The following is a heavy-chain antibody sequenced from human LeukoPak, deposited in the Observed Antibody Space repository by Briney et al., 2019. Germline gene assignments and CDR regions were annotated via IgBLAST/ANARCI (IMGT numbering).Heavy chain of an antibody. CDR2: ISGSGGST. D-gene: IGHD2-2*02. V-gene: IGHV3-23*01. CDR3: AKGRHRWDALAAITGMDV. J-gene: IGHJ6*02. CDR1: GFTFSSYA. Sequence: GGSLRLSCAASGFTFSSYAMSWVRQAPGKGLEWVSAISGSGGSTYYADSVKGRFTISRDNSKNTLYLQMNSLRAEDTAVYYCAKGRHRWDALAAITGMDVWGQGTTVTVS.